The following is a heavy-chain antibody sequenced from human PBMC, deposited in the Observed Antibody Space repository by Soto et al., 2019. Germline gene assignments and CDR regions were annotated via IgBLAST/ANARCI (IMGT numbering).Heavy chain of an antibody. CDR1: GFTFSSYA. V-gene: IGHV3-30-3*01. CDR3: ARDPVGGHDYGGNSSNWFDP. J-gene: IGHJ5*02. CDR2: ISYDGSNK. Sequence: LKISCAASGFTFSSYAMHWVRQAPGKGLEWVAVISYDGSNKYYADSVKGRFTISRDNSKNTLYLQMNSLRAEDTAVYYCARDPVGGHDYGGNSSNWFDPWGQGXLVTVYS. D-gene: IGHD4-17*01.